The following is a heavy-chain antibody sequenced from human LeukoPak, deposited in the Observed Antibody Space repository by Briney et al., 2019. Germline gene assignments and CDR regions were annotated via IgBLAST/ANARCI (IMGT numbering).Heavy chain of an antibody. Sequence: SETLSLTCTVSGGSISSGDYYWSWIRQPPGKGLEWIGYIYYSGNTYYNPSLQSRVTISVDTSKNQFSLKLSSVTAADTAVYYCVKDRGNHVTDYWGQGTLVAVSS. D-gene: IGHD1-14*01. CDR1: GGSISSGDYY. CDR2: IYYSGNT. CDR3: VKDRGNHVTDY. J-gene: IGHJ4*02. V-gene: IGHV4-30-4*01.